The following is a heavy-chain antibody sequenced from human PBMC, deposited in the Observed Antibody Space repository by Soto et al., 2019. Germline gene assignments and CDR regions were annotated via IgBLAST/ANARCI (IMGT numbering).Heavy chain of an antibody. CDR1: GGSFSGYY. V-gene: IGHV4-34*01. J-gene: IGHJ6*02. Sequence: SETLSLTCAVYGGSFSGYYWSWIRQPPGKGPEWIGEINHSGSTNYNPSLKSRVTISVDTSKNQFSLKLSSVTAADTAVYYCARGGGAGYSSSWYPIDYYYYGMDVWGQGTTVTVSS. CDR3: ARGGGAGYSSSWYPIDYYYYGMDV. D-gene: IGHD6-13*01. CDR2: INHSGST.